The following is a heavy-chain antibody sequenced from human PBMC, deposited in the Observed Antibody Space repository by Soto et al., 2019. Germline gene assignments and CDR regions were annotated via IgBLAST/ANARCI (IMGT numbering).Heavy chain of an antibody. Sequence: PSQTLSPTCAISGDSVSSNSAALNLIMQSPSRGLEWLGRAYYRSKWYNDYAVSVKSRITINPDTSKNQFSLQLNSVTPEDTAVYYCARDKDSSSWPDAFDIWGQGTMVTVSS. J-gene: IGHJ3*02. CDR3: ARDKDSSSWPDAFDI. V-gene: IGHV6-1*01. CDR2: AYYRSKWYN. D-gene: IGHD6-13*01. CDR1: GDSVSSNSAA.